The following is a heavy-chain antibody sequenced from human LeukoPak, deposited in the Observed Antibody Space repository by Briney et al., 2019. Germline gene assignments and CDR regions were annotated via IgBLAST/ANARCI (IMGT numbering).Heavy chain of an antibody. J-gene: IGHJ3*02. CDR2: IKKDGSEK. V-gene: IGHV3-7*01. CDR1: EFTFSTYW. CDR3: ARHRNGGSQDDAFDI. Sequence: GGSLRLSCAASEFTFSTYWMSWVRQAPGKGLEWVADIKKDGSEKYYVDSVKGRFTISRQNAKNSLFLQINSLRAEDTAVYYCARHRNGGSQDDAFDIWGQGTMVTVSS. D-gene: IGHD2-15*01.